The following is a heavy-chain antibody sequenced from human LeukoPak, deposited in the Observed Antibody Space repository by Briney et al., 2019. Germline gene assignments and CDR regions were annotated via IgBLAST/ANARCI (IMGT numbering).Heavy chain of an antibody. CDR3: ARSPKVFGTVATGYFDY. J-gene: IGHJ4*02. CDR2: IIPIFGTA. CDR1: GGTFSSYA. Sequence: GASVKVSCKASGGTFSSYAISWVRQAPGQGLEWMGGIIPIFGTANYAQKFQGRVTITADESTSTAYMELSSLRSEDTAVYYRARSPKVFGTVATGYFDYWGQGTLVTASS. V-gene: IGHV1-69*13. D-gene: IGHD4-23*01.